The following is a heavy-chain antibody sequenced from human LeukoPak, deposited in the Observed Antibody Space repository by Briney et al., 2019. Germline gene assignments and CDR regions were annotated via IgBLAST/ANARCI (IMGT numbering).Heavy chain of an antibody. J-gene: IGHJ4*02. CDR2: ISGSGGST. Sequence: GGSLRLSCAASGFTFSSYAMHWVRQAPGKGLEWVSAISGSGGSTYYADSVKGRFTISRDNSKNTLYLQMNSLRAEGTAVYYCAKFPPRQYEYYFDYWGQGTLVTVSS. CDR3: AKFPPRQYEYYFDY. CDR1: GFTFSSYA. D-gene: IGHD2/OR15-2a*01. V-gene: IGHV3-23*01.